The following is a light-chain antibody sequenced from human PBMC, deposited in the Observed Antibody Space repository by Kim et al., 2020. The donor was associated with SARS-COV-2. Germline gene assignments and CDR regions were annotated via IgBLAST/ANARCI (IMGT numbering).Light chain of an antibody. V-gene: IGLV2-14*03. CDR3: SSYTSSSTLV. Sequence: GHTITSTCTGTSIAVGGYNYVSWYQQHPGKAPKLMIYDVSNRPSGVSNRFSGSKSGNTASLTISGLQAEDEADYYCSSYTSSSTLVFGTGTKVTVL. CDR2: DVS. J-gene: IGLJ1*01. CDR1: SIAVGGYNY.